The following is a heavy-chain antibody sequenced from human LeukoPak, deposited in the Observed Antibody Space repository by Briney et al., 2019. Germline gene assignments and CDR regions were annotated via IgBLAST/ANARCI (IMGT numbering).Heavy chain of an antibody. Sequence: SETLSLTCAVYGGSFSGYYWSWIRQPPGKGLEWIGEINHSGSTNYNPSLKSRVTISVDTSKNQFSLKLSSVTAADTAVYYCARDLDYDPGSWGQGTLVTVSS. CDR1: GGSFSGYY. CDR2: INHSGST. D-gene: IGHD3-3*01. V-gene: IGHV4-34*01. J-gene: IGHJ4*02. CDR3: ARDLDYDPGS.